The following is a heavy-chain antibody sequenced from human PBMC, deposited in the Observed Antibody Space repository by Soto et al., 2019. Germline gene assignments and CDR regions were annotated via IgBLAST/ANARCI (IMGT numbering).Heavy chain of an antibody. V-gene: IGHV3-33*05. Sequence: QVQLVESGGGVVQPGTSLRLSCTASGFTFNSYGIHWVRQAPGKGLEWLSLIEYNAKNRFYADSVKGRFSISRDNSRNTVYLQVNGLIAEDTAVYYCASEGDDYCIVTRCFHYSGLDVWGQGTTVIVSS. CDR1: GFTFNSYG. CDR3: ASEGDDYCIVTRCFHYSGLDV. J-gene: IGHJ6*02. D-gene: IGHD2-15*01. CDR2: IEYNAKNR.